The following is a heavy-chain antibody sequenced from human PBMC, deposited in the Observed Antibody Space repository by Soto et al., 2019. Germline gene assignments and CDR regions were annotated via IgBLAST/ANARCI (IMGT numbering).Heavy chain of an antibody. D-gene: IGHD3-10*01. Sequence: QVQLQESGPGLVKPSQTLSLTCTVSGGSISSGVYYWSWIRQHPGKGLEGIGYIYYSGSTHYNPSLKSRVTISVDTSKNQFSLKLSSVTAADTAVYYCATRTDYYYGSGSLGGMDVWGQGTTVTVSS. V-gene: IGHV4-31*03. CDR2: IYYSGST. J-gene: IGHJ6*02. CDR3: ATRTDYYYGSGSLGGMDV. CDR1: GGSISSGVYY.